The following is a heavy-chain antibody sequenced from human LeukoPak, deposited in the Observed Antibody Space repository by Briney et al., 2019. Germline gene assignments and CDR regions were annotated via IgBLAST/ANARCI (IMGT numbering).Heavy chain of an antibody. CDR3: ARPDEQQLVRDAFDI. D-gene: IGHD6-13*01. V-gene: IGHV3-21*01. J-gene: IGHJ3*02. Sequence: GGSLRLSCAASGFTFSSYSMNWVRLAPGKGMEWDSSISSSSSYIYYADSVKGRFTISRDNAKNSLYLQMNSLRAEDTAVYYCARPDEQQLVRDAFDIWGQGTMVTVSS. CDR1: GFTFSSYS. CDR2: ISSSSSYI.